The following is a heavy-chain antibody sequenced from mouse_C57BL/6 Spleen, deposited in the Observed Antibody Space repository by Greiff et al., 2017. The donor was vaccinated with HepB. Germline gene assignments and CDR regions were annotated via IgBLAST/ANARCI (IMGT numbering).Heavy chain of an antibody. CDR3: ARGGYYGYDVWFAY. CDR1: GYSITSGYY. V-gene: IGHV3-6*01. CDR2: ISYDGSN. D-gene: IGHD2-2*01. J-gene: IGHJ3*01. Sequence: EVQVVESGPGLVKPSQSLSLTCSVTGYSITSGYYWNWIRQFPGNKLEWMGYISYDGSNNYNPSLKNRISITRDTSKNQFFLKLNSVTTEDTATYYCARGGYYGYDVWFAYWGQGTLVTVSA.